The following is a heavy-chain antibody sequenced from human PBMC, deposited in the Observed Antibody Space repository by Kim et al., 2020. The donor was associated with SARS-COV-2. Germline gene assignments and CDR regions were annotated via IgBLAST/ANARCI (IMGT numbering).Heavy chain of an antibody. CDR2: IYSGGSST. J-gene: IGHJ4*02. V-gene: IGHV3-23*03. D-gene: IGHD6-13*01. CDR1: GFTFSSYA. CDR3: AKGLYSSSWYADY. Sequence: GGSLRLSCAASGFTFSSYAMSWVRQAPGKGLEWVSVIYSGGSSTYYADSVKGRFTISRDNSKNTLYLQMNSLRAEDTAVYYCAKGLYSSSWYADYWGQGTLGTVSS.